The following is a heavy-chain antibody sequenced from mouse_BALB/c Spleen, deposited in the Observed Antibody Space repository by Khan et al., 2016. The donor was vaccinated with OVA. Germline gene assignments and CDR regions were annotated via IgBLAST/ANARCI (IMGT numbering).Heavy chain of an antibody. CDR1: GFSLTSYG. CDR3: ARLEDI. CDR2: IWAGGST. V-gene: IGHV2-9*02. J-gene: IGHJ2*01. Sequence: QVQLKQSGPGLVAPSQSLSITCTVSGFSLTSYGVHWVRQPPGKGLEWLGVIWAGGSTNYTSALMSRLSISKDNSKSQVFLKRNSLQTDYTAMYYCARLEDIWGQGTTLTVSS. D-gene: IGHD1-3*01.